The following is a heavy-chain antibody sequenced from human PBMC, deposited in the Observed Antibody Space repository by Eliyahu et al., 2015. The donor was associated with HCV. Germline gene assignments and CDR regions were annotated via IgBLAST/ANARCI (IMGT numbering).Heavy chain of an antibody. V-gene: IGHV3-15*01. Sequence: EVQLVESGGGLVKPGGSLRLSCAASGFTFSNXXMSWVRQAPGKGLEWVGRIKSKTDGGTTDYAAPVKGRFTISRDDSKNTLYLQMNSLKTEDTAVYYCTTRPLGYCSSTSCQGAFDIWGQGTMVTVSS. CDR1: GFTFSNXX. J-gene: IGHJ3*02. CDR2: IKSKTDGGTT. D-gene: IGHD2-2*01. CDR3: TTRPLGYCSSTSCQGAFDI.